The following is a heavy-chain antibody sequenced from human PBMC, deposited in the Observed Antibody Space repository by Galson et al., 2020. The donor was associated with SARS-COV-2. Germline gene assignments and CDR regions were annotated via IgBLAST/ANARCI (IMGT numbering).Heavy chain of an antibody. CDR2: ISYDGSNK. V-gene: IGHV3-30*03. J-gene: IGHJ6*03. Sequence: GGFLRLSCAASGFTFSSYDMHWVRQAPGKGLEWVALISYDGSNKYYADSVKGRFTISRDNSKNTLYLQMNSLRAKDTAVYYCARSSRQYYYYYMDVWGKGTTVTISS. CDR1: GFTFSSYD. CDR3: ARSSRQYYYYYMDV.